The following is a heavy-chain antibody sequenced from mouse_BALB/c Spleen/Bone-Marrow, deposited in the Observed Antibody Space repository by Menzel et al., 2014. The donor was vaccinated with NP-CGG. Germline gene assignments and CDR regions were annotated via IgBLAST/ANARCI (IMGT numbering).Heavy chain of an antibody. V-gene: IGHV5-9-2*01. CDR3: AVITTVAY. CDR1: GFTFSSYG. J-gene: IGHJ3*01. D-gene: IGHD1-1*01. Sequence: EVQLVESGGGLVKPGGSLKLSCAASGFTFSSYGMSWVRQTPEKRLEWVATISGGDTYTYYPDSVRGRFTISRDNAKNNLYLQMSSLRSEDTALYYCAVITTVAYWGRGTLVTVSA. CDR2: ISGGDTYT.